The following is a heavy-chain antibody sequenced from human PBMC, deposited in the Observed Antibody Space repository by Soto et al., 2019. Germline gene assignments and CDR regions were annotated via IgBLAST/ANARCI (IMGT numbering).Heavy chain of an antibody. V-gene: IGHV1-46*01. CDR3: ARDPLYQYYYDSSGSHFDY. Sequence: GASVKVSCKASGYTFTSYYMHWVRQAPGQGLEWMGIINPSGGSTSYARKFQGRVTMTRDTSTSTVYMELSSLRSGDTAVYYCARDPLYQYYYDSSGSHFDYWGQGTLVTVSS. CDR1: GYTFTSYY. D-gene: IGHD3-22*01. J-gene: IGHJ4*02. CDR2: INPSGGST.